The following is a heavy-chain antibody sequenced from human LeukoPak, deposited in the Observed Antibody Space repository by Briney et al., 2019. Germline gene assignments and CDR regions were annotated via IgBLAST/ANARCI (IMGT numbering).Heavy chain of an antibody. D-gene: IGHD2-15*01. CDR3: ARDKGMVGYCSGGSCYWPFDY. J-gene: IGHJ4*02. V-gene: IGHV1-18*01. CDR2: ISVYNGNT. Sequence: ASVKVSCKTSGYTFISYGISWVRQAPGQGLEWMGWISVYNGNTNYAQKFQGRVSMTTDTSTSTAYMELRSLRADDTAVYHCARDKGMVGYCSGGSCYWPFDYWGQGTLVIVSS. CDR1: GYTFISYG.